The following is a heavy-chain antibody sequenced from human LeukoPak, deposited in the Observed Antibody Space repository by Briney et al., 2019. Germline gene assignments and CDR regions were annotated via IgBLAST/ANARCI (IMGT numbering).Heavy chain of an antibody. Sequence: GGSLRLSCAASGFTFSSYSMNWVRQAPGKGLEWVSSISSSSCIYYADSVKGRFTISRDNAKNSLYLQMNSLRAEDTAVYYCASYSSGWYDHYFDYWGQGTLVTVSS. D-gene: IGHD6-19*01. CDR1: GFTFSSYS. J-gene: IGHJ4*02. CDR2: ISSSSCI. V-gene: IGHV3-21*01. CDR3: ASYSSGWYDHYFDY.